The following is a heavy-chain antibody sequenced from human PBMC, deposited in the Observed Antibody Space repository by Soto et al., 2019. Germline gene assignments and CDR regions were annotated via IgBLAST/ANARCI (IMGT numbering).Heavy chain of an antibody. Sequence: EVQLVESGGGLVQPGGCLRLSCAASGFTFSSSWMHWVRQAPGKGLVWVSRIYSDGSRTNYADSVQGRFTISRDNAKNTLYLQMNSLRAEDTALYYCARGPTGWYGYDYWGQGTLVTVSS. D-gene: IGHD6-19*01. CDR2: IYSDGSRT. V-gene: IGHV3-74*01. CDR1: GFTFSSSW. CDR3: ARGPTGWYGYDY. J-gene: IGHJ4*02.